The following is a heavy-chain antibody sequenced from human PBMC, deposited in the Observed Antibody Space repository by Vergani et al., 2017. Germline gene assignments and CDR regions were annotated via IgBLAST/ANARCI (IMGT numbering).Heavy chain of an antibody. D-gene: IGHD5-12*01. V-gene: IGHV4-61*02. CDR1: GGSISSGSYY. Sequence: QVQLQESGPGLVKPSQTLSLTCTVSGGSISSGSYYWSWIRQPAGKGLEWIGRIYTSGSTNSNPSLKSRVTISVDTSKNQFSLKLSSVTAADTAVYYCARGPDIVATIYEDYFDYWGQGTLVTVSS. J-gene: IGHJ4*02. CDR2: IYTSGST. CDR3: ARGPDIVATIYEDYFDY.